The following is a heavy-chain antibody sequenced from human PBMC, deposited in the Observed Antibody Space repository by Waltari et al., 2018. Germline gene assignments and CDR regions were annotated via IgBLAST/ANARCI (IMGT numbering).Heavy chain of an antibody. CDR3: ARFSKSANWIDP. Sequence: QLQLQESGPGLVKPSETLSLTCTVSGGSLSSSGSYWGWIRQPPGKGLEWIGSISYSGITYYNTSLMSRVTISVDTPKNQFSLKLTSVIAAETAVFYCARFSKSANWIDPWGQGTLVTVSS. CDR1: GGSLSSSGSY. CDR2: ISYSGIT. D-gene: IGHD3-3*02. J-gene: IGHJ5*02. V-gene: IGHV4-39*01.